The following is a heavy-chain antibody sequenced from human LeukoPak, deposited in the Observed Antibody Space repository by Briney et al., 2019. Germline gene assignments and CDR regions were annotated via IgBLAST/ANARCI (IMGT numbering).Heavy chain of an antibody. J-gene: IGHJ4*02. CDR2: ISYDGSNK. CDR3: VKRTPWNYFDY. CDR1: RFTFSSYA. Sequence: GGPLRLSCAASRFTFSSYAMHWVRQAPGKGLEWAAVISYDGSNKYYADSVKGRFTISRDNSKNTLYLQMSSLRAEDTAVYYCVKRTPWNYFDYWGQGTLVTVSS. V-gene: IGHV3-30-3*02.